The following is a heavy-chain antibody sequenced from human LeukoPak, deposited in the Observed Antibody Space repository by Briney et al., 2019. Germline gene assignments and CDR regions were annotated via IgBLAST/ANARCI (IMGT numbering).Heavy chain of an antibody. V-gene: IGHV3-23*01. CDR1: GFTFSTYA. J-gene: IGHJ4*02. Sequence: AGGSLRLSCAASGFTFSTYAMSWVRQAPGKGLEWVSAISGSGGSTYYADSVKGRFTISRDNSKNTLYLQMNSLRAEDTAVYYCAKGKQWLKPYYFDYWGQGTLVTVSS. CDR3: AKGKQWLKPYYFDY. D-gene: IGHD6-19*01. CDR2: ISGSGGST.